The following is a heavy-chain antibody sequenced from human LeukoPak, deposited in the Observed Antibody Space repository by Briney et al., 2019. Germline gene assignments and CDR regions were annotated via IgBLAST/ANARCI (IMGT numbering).Heavy chain of an antibody. CDR1: GFTFSSYG. CDR3: ATPPTVTRNY. Sequence: GGSLRLSCTASGFTFSSYGMNWVRQAPGKGLEWVSGITGRGEHIFYAGSVKGRFTISRDNSKNTLYLQMNSLRAEDTAVYYCATPPTVTRNYWGQGILVTVSS. J-gene: IGHJ4*02. CDR2: ITGRGEHI. V-gene: IGHV3-23*01. D-gene: IGHD4-17*01.